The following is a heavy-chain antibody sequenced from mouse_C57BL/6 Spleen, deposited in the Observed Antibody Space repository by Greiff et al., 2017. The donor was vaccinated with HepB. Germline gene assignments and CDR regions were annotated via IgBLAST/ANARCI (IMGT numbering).Heavy chain of an antibody. V-gene: IGHV1-54*01. D-gene: IGHD1-1*01. CDR1: GYAFTNYL. Sequence: QVQLQQPGAELVRPGTSVKVSCKASGYAFTNYLIEWVKQRPGQGLEWIGVINPGSGGTNYNEKFKGKATLTADKSSSTAYMQLSSLTSEDSAVYFCARSYYYGSSYSQFAYWGQGTLVTVSA. CDR2: INPGSGGT. J-gene: IGHJ3*01. CDR3: ARSYYYGSSYSQFAY.